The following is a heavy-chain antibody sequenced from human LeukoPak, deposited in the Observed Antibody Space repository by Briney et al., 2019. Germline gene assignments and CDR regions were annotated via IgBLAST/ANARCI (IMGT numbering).Heavy chain of an antibody. Sequence: SETLSLTCTVSGGSISSYYWSWIRQPPGKGLEWIGYIYYSGSTSYNPSLKSRVTISVDTSKNQFSLKLNSVTAADTAVYYCARTGSGSSVDIWGQGTMVTVSS. D-gene: IGHD3-10*01. CDR3: ARTGSGSSVDI. CDR2: IYYSGST. V-gene: IGHV4-59*01. J-gene: IGHJ3*02. CDR1: GGSISSYY.